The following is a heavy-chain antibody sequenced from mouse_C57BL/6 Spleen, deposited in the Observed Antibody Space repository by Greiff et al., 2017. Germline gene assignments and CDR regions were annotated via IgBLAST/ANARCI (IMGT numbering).Heavy chain of an antibody. CDR3: TRHGYHG. V-gene: IGHV1-15*01. CDR2: IDPETGGT. Sequence: VQLQQSGAELVRPGASVTLSCKASGYTFTDYEMHWVKQTPVHGLEWIGAIDPETGGTAYNQKFKGKAILTADKSSSTAYMELRSLTAEDSAVYYCTRHGYHGWGQGTTLTVSS. D-gene: IGHD2-2*01. J-gene: IGHJ2*01. CDR1: GYTFTDYE.